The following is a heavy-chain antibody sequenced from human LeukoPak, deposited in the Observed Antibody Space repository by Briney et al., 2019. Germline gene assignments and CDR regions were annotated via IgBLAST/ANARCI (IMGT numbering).Heavy chain of an antibody. J-gene: IGHJ2*01. CDR3: ARAITYYDFWSGYPDGYFDL. CDR2: INPSGGST. D-gene: IGHD3-3*01. V-gene: IGHV1-46*01. CDR1: GYTFTSYY. Sequence: ASVKVSCKASGYTFTSYYMHWVRQAPGQGLEWMGIINPSGGSTSYAQKFQGRVTMTRDMSTSTVYMELSSLRSEDTAVYYCARAITYYDFWSGYPDGYFDLWGRGTLVTVSS.